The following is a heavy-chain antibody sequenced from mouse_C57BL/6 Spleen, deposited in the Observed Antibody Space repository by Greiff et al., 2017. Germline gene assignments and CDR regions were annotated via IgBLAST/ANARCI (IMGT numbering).Heavy chain of an antibody. CDR2: IYPGGSST. CDR1: GYTFTSYW. V-gene: IGHV1-55*01. Sequence: VQLQQPGAELVMPGASVKMSCKASGYTFTSYWITWVKQRPGQGLEWIGEIYPGGSSTNYNEKFKSKATLTVDTSSSTAYMQLSSLTSEDSAVYYCARVGSSLYFDDWGTGTTVTVSA. J-gene: IGHJ1*03. CDR3: ARVGSSLYFDD. D-gene: IGHD1-1*01.